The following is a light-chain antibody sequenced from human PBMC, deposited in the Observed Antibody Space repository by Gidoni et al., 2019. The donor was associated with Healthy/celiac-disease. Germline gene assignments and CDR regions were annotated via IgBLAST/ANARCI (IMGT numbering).Light chain of an antibody. CDR3: QQYGSSPPYT. CDR2: GAS. V-gene: IGKV3-20*01. J-gene: IGKJ2*01. Sequence: EIVLTQSPGPLSLSPGERATLSCRASQSVSSSYLAWYQQKPGQAPRLLIYGASSRATGIPDRFSGSGSGTDFTLTISRLEPEDFAVDYCQQYGSSPPYTFGQGTKLELK. CDR1: QSVSSSY.